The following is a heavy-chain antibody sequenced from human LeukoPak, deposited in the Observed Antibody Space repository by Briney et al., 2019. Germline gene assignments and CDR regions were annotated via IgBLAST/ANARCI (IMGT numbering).Heavy chain of an antibody. CDR2: INPNSGGT. CDR3: ARVLNYYGSSGYYFDY. J-gene: IGHJ4*02. CDR1: GYTFTGYY. Sequence: ASVKVSCKASGYTFTGYYMHWVRQAPGQGLEWMGWINPNSGGTNYAQKFQGRVTMTRDTSISTAYMELSRLRSDDTAVYYCARVLNYYGSSGYYFDYWGQGTLVTVSS. V-gene: IGHV1-2*02. D-gene: IGHD3-22*01.